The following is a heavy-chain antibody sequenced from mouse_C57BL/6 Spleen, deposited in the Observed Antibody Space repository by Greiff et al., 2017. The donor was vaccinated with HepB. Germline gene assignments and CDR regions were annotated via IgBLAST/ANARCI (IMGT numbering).Heavy chain of an antibody. D-gene: IGHD1-1*01. V-gene: IGHV1-72*01. CDR1: GYTFTSYW. CDR3: AREVVPYAMDY. CDR2: IDPNSGGT. J-gene: IGHJ4*01. Sequence: QVQLQQPGAELVKPGASVKLSCKASGYTFTSYWMHWVKQRPGRGLEWIGRIDPNSGGTKYNEKFKSQATLTVDKPSSTAYMQLSSLTSEDSAVYYGAREVVPYAMDYWGQGTSVTVSS.